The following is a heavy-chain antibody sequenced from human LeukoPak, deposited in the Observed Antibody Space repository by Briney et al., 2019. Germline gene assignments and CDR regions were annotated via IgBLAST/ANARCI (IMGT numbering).Heavy chain of an antibody. CDR2: ISGSGGST. J-gene: IGHJ5*02. D-gene: IGHD3-10*01. Sequence: GGSMTLSCAASGFTFSSYAMSWVRQAPGKGLEWVSAISGSGGSTYYADSVKGRFTISSEDTKSTLYLQMNSLRAEDTAVYYCAKDNPINMVRGVTNWLDPWGQGTLHSVS. CDR3: AKDNPINMVRGVTNWLDP. V-gene: IGHV3-23*01. CDR1: GFTFSSYA.